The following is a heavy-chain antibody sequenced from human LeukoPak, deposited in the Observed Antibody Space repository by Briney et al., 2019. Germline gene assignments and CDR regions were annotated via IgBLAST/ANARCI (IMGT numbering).Heavy chain of an antibody. CDR1: EFTFTMYA. J-gene: IGHJ4*02. CDR3: AKYALREIFFGDF. CDR2: ISGNSGNT. V-gene: IGHV3-23*01. Sequence: GGSLRLSCAASEFTFTMYAMNWVRQAPGKGLEWVSVISGNSGNTDYADSVKGRFTISRDNSKDTLYLHMDSLRAEDTAVYYCAKYALREIFFGDFWGQGTLVAVSS. D-gene: IGHD3-3*01.